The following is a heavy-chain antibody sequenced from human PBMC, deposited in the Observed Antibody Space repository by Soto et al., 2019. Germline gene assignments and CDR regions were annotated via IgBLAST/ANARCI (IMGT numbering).Heavy chain of an antibody. V-gene: IGHV1-18*01. D-gene: IGHD3-3*01. CDR2: ISAYNGNT. Sequence: ASVKVSCKASGYTFTSYGINWVRQAPGQGLEWMGWISAYNGNTNYAQNLQGRLTVTTDTSTTTAYMELRSLRSDDTAVYYCARDRAPVTIFGVVIPHTFDIWGQGTMVTVSS. J-gene: IGHJ3*02. CDR3: ARDRAPVTIFGVVIPHTFDI. CDR1: GYTFTSYG.